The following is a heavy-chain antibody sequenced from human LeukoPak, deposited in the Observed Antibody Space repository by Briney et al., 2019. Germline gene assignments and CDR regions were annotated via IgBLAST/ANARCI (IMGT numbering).Heavy chain of an antibody. CDR3: ATFVGTGNDN. D-gene: IGHD7-27*01. CDR1: GGTFNNSP. V-gene: IGHV1-69*05. CDR2: IFPIVGAA. Sequence: ASVKVSCKASGGTFNNSPVNWVRQAPGQGLEWMGGIFPIVGAATYAQKFEGRLTISKDEFTTTAYMELSGLRSQDTAVYYCATFVGTGNDNWGQGTLITVSS. J-gene: IGHJ4*02.